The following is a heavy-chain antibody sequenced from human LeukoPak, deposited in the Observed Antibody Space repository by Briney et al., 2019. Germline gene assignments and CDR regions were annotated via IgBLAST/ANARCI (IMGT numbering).Heavy chain of an antibody. V-gene: IGHV3-21*01. CDR1: GFTFSSYS. CDR3: ARSFLSIAAAATDY. D-gene: IGHD6-13*01. Sequence: GGSLRLSCAASGFTFSSYSMNWVRQAPGKGLEWVSSISSSSSYIYCADSVKGRFTISRDNAKNSLYLQMNSLRAEDTAVYYCARSFLSIAAAATDYWGQGTLVTVSS. J-gene: IGHJ4*02. CDR2: ISSSSSYI.